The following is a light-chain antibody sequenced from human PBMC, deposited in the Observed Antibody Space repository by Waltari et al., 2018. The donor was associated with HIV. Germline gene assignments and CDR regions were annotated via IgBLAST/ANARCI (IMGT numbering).Light chain of an antibody. Sequence: QSVLTQPPSGSAASGQTVTISCSGSRSNIGNNFVSWYQQLPGIAPKLLIYDNTKRPSGNPDRFSGSKSGTSATLAITGLQTGDEADYYCGTWDGSLNVWVFGGGTKVTV. V-gene: IGLV1-51*01. CDR2: DNT. J-gene: IGLJ3*02. CDR1: RSNIGNNF. CDR3: GTWDGSLNVWV.